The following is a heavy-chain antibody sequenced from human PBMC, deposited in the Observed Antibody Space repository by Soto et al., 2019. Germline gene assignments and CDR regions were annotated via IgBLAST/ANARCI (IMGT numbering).Heavy chain of an antibody. CDR1: GFAFSSYA. V-gene: IGHV3-23*01. CDR2: ISGSGGST. D-gene: IGHD2-2*01. Sequence: EVQLLESGGGLVQPGGSLRLSCAASGFAFSSYAMSWVRQAPGKGLEWVSAISGSGGSTYYADSVKGRFTISRDNSKNTLYLQMNSLRAEDTAVYYCAKPHNYCSSTSCYFPFDYWGQGTLVTVSS. J-gene: IGHJ4*02. CDR3: AKPHNYCSSTSCYFPFDY.